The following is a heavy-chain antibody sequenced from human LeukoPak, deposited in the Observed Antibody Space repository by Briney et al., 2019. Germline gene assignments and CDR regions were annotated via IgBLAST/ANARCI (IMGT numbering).Heavy chain of an antibody. CDR3: ARVLAGSGWYDVFDI. CDR1: GYTFTSYD. V-gene: IGHV1-8*01. CDR2: MNPNSGNT. D-gene: IGHD6-19*01. J-gene: IGHJ3*02. Sequence: ASVKVSCKASGYTFTSYDINWVRQATGQGLEWMGGMNPNSGNTGYAQKFQGRVTMTRNTSISTAYMELSSLRSEDTAVYYCARVLAGSGWYDVFDIWAQGTMVTVSS.